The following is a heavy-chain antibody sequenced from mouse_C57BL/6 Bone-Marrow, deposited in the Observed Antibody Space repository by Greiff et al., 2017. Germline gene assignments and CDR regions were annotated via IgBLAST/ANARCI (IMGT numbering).Heavy chain of an antibody. CDR3: AREWAY. V-gene: IGHV1-81*01. J-gene: IGHJ3*01. Sequence: VQGVESGAELARPGASVKLSCKASGYTFTSYGISWVKQRTGQGLEWIGEIYPRSGNTYYNEKFKGKATLTADKSSSTAYMELRSVTSEDSAVYFCAREWAYWGQGTLVTVSA. D-gene: IGHD1-3*01. CDR2: IYPRSGNT. CDR1: GYTFTSYG.